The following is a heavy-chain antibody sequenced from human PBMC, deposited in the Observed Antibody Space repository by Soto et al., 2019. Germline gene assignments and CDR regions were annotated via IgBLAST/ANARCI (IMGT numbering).Heavy chain of an antibody. V-gene: IGHV4-4*02. CDR3: ATGPEYSSRWFSN. D-gene: IGHD6-13*01. J-gene: IGHJ4*02. CDR1: GGSISTTDW. Sequence: QVHLQESGPGLVKPSGTLSLICAVSGGSISTTDWGSWVRQPPGKGLEWIGEVYHSGSFNYNPSPKSRPTISVDKSKTQFSVNLSSVTVADTAVYYCATGPEYSSRWFSNWGQGTLITVSS. CDR2: VYHSGSF.